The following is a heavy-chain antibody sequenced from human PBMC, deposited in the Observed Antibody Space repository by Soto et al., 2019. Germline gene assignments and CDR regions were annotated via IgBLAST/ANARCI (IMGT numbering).Heavy chain of an antibody. CDR1: GFSFSSYW. J-gene: IGHJ3*02. Sequence: GGSLRLSCAASGFSFSSYWMTWVRQAPGKGLEWVANIKQGGSEKFYVDSVKGRFTISRDNAKNSLYLQMNSLRAEDTAVYYCARGAGSYFRRVVGAFDIWGQGTMVTVSS. D-gene: IGHD3-10*01. CDR3: ARGAGSYFRRVVGAFDI. V-gene: IGHV3-7*04. CDR2: IKQGGSEK.